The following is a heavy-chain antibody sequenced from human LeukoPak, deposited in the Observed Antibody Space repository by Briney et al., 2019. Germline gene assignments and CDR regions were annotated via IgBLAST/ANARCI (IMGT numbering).Heavy chain of an antibody. D-gene: IGHD3-3*01. Sequence: SETLSLTCSVSGDSTRSYYWSWIRQSPGKGLEWIGYIYYSGNIKYSPSLKSRVTISVDTSKNEVSLMLTSVTAADTAVYYCAAPGDVWGVYLAYGGKGIRVTVPS. CDR3: AAPGDVWGVYLAY. J-gene: IGHJ6*04. V-gene: IGHV4-59*01. CDR1: GDSTRSYY. CDR2: IYYSGNI.